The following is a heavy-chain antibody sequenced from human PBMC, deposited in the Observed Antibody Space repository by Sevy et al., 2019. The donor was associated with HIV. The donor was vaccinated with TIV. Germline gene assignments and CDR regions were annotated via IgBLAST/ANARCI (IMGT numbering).Heavy chain of an antibody. CDR3: ARHCSSISCSHVFDI. Sequence: SETLSLICAVYGGSFSGYYWSWIRQPPGKGLEWIGEINHGGSTNYNPSLKSRVTISVDTSKNQFSLKLTSMTAADTALYYCARHCSSISCSHVFDIWGQGTMVTVSS. V-gene: IGHV4-34*01. CDR2: INHGGST. J-gene: IGHJ3*02. CDR1: GGSFSGYY. D-gene: IGHD2-2*01.